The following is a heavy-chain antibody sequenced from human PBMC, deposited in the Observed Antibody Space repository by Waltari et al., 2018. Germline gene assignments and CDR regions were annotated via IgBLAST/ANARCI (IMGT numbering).Heavy chain of an antibody. V-gene: IGHV4-38-2*01. D-gene: IGHD4-17*01. CDR3: VARPTVTNSRYFDS. CDR1: GYSINSGFY. Sequence: QVQLQESGPGLGKPSETLSPTCGVSGYSINSGFYWAWIRQPPGQGLEWIGSVYYGGTTYFNSSLNSRATISKDASENQFSLRLRFVTAADKAVYFCVARPTVTNSRYFDSWGQGILVIVSS. CDR2: VYYGGTT. J-gene: IGHJ4*02.